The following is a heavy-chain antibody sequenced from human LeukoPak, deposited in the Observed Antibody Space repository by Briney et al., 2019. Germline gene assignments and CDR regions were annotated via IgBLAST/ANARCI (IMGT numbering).Heavy chain of an antibody. CDR2: VYPGDSET. Sequence: GESLKISCKGSGHNFDTYWIGWVRQMPGKGLEWMGIVYPGDSETRYSPSFVGQVTISADKSISTAYLQWSSLKASDTAMYFCARLYTDYVRGTYRLKGYYFDLWGQGTLATVSS. J-gene: IGHJ4*02. D-gene: IGHD3-16*02. CDR1: GHNFDTYW. V-gene: IGHV5-51*01. CDR3: ARLYTDYVRGTYRLKGYYFDL.